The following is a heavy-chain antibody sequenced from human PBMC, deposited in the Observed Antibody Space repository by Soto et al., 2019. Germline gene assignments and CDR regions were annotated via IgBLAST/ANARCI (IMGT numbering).Heavy chain of an antibody. D-gene: IGHD3-22*01. Sequence: SVKVSCKASGGTFSSYAISWVRQAPGQGLEWMGGIIPIFGTANYAQKFQGRVTITADESTSTAYMELSSLRSEDTAVYYCARDSAVYYDSSAFDYWGQGTLVTVSS. CDR1: GGTFSSYA. J-gene: IGHJ4*02. CDR2: IIPIFGTA. V-gene: IGHV1-69*13. CDR3: ARDSAVYYDSSAFDY.